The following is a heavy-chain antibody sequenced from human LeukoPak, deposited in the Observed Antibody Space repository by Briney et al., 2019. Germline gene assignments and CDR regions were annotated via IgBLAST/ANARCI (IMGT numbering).Heavy chain of an antibody. V-gene: IGHV4-34*01. Sequence: SETLSLTCAVSGESFSDYYWSWVRQPPGKGLEWIGEINHSGYTDYNPPLKSRVTISVDTSKNQFSLNLGSVTAAGTAVYYCARAAQLTEARGAFDIWGQGTMVTVSS. CDR3: ARAAQLTEARGAFDI. CDR2: INHSGYT. CDR1: GESFSDYY. D-gene: IGHD2-2*01. J-gene: IGHJ3*02.